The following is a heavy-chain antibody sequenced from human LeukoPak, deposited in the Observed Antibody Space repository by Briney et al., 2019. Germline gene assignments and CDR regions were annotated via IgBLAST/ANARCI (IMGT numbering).Heavy chain of an antibody. J-gene: IGHJ6*03. V-gene: IGHV3-21*01. CDR2: ISSSSSYI. CDR3: ARDNYFYYYMDV. CDR1: GFTFSSYS. Sequence: GGSLRLSCAASGFTFSSYSMNWVRQAPGKGLEWVSSISSSSSYIYYADSVKGRFTISRDNAKKSLYLQMNSLRGEDTAVYYCARDNYFYYYMDVWGKGTTVTISS.